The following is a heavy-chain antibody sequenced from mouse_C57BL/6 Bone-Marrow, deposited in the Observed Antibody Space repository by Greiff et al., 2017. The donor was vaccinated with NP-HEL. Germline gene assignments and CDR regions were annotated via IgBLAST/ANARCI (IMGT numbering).Heavy chain of an antibody. CDR2: IYPGDGDT. Sequence: QVQLQQSGAELVKPGASVKISCKASGYAFSSYWMNWVKQRPGKGLEWIGQIYPGDGDTNYNGKFKGKATLTADKSSSTAYMQLSSLTSEDSAVYFCARWSYYYGSSPRDYWGQGTTLTVSS. CDR1: GYAFSSYW. V-gene: IGHV1-80*01. J-gene: IGHJ2*01. D-gene: IGHD1-1*01. CDR3: ARWSYYYGSSPRDY.